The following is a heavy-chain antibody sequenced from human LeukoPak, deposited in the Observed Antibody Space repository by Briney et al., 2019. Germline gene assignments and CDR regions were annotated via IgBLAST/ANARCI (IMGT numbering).Heavy chain of an antibody. CDR1: GFTFSSYG. Sequence: GRSLRLSCAASGFTFSSYGMHWVRQAPGKGLEWVAVISYDGSNKYYADSVKGRFTISRDNSKNTLYLQMNSLRAEDTAVYYCAKSYIVVVPAPFDYWGQGTLVTVSS. CDR3: AKSYIVVVPAPFDY. D-gene: IGHD2-2*01. J-gene: IGHJ4*02. V-gene: IGHV3-30*18. CDR2: ISYDGSNK.